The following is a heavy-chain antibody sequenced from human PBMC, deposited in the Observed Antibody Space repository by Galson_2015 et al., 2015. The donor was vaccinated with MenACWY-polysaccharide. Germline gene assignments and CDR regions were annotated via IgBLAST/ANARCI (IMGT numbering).Heavy chain of an antibody. CDR1: GLTFSNNR. V-gene: IGHV3-74*01. J-gene: IGHJ6*02. CDR3: VGPLGRGGTGAYGMDA. CDR2: INGDASST. Sequence: LRLSCAASGLTFSNNRIHWIRQAPGEGLVWVSRINGDASSTAYADSVKGRFTISRDNAKNTLYLQMNSLKVEDTAVYYCVGPLGRGGTGAYGMDAWGQGTTVTVSS. D-gene: IGHD3-10*01.